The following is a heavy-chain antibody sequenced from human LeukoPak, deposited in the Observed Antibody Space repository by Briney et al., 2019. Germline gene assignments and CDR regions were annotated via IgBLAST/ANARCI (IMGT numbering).Heavy chain of an antibody. CDR3: ATEEGDYAAFDI. CDR1: GYTFTSYG. V-gene: IGHV1-18*01. D-gene: IGHD4-17*01. J-gene: IGHJ3*02. Sequence: ASVKVSCKASGYTFTSYGISWVRQAPGQGLEWMGWISAYNGNTNYAQKLQGRVTMTEDTSTDTAYMELSSLRSEDTAVYYCATEEGDYAAFDIWGQGTMVTVSS. CDR2: ISAYNGNT.